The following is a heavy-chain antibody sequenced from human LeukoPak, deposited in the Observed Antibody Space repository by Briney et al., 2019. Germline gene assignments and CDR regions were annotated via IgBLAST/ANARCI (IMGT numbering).Heavy chain of an antibody. J-gene: IGHJ6*02. D-gene: IGHD5-12*01. CDR2: IWYDGSNK. CDR3: ARDRGYSGYDLSYFVFSGAPVYGMDV. Sequence: GGSLRLSCAASGFTFSSYGMHWVRQAPGKGLEWGAVIWYDGSNKYYADSVKGRFTISRDNSKNTLYLQMNSLRAEDTAVYYCARDRGYSGYDLSYFVFSGAPVYGMDVWGQGTTVTVSS. V-gene: IGHV3-33*01. CDR1: GFTFSSYG.